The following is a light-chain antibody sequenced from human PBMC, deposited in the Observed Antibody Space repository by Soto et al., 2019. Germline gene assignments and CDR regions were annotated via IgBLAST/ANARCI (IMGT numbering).Light chain of an antibody. J-gene: IGKJ1*01. Sequence: EIVMTQSPATLAVSPGDTATLSCRASQSLSDNLAWYQQKPGQAPRLLIFRASTRAKGVPARFSGRGSGTEFTLTISGLQSEDFAVYYCQQYNNWPWTFGQGTKVDIK. CDR1: QSLSDN. CDR2: RAS. V-gene: IGKV3-15*01. CDR3: QQYNNWPWT.